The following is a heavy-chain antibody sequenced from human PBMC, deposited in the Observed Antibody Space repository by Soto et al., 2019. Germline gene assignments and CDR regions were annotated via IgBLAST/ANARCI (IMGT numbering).Heavy chain of an antibody. J-gene: IGHJ5*02. CDR3: AAGGGLPRYA. Sequence: SETLSLTCTVSGGSISSSSYYWGWIRQPPGKGLEWIGYIYHSGSTYYNPSLKSRVTISVDRSKNQFSLKLSSVTAADTAVYYCAAGGGLPRYAWGQGTLVTVSS. V-gene: IGHV4-39*07. CDR1: GGSISSSSYY. CDR2: IYHSGST. D-gene: IGHD5-12*01.